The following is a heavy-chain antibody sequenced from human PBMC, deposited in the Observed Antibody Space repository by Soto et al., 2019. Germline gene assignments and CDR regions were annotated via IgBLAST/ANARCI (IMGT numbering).Heavy chain of an antibody. Sequence: SLRLSCAASGFTFSSYAMSWVRQAPGKGLEWVSAISGSGGSTYYADSVKGRFTISRDNSKNTLYLQMNSLRAEDTAVYYCALPRGVAARARVGMDVWGQGTTVTVSS. CDR2: ISGSGGST. D-gene: IGHD6-6*01. J-gene: IGHJ6*02. CDR3: ALPRGVAARARVGMDV. V-gene: IGHV3-23*01. CDR1: GFTFSSYA.